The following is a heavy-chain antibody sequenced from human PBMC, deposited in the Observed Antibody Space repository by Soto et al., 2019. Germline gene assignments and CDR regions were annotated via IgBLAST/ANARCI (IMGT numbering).Heavy chain of an antibody. J-gene: IGHJ4*02. CDR1: GFTFSSYG. CDR2: ISYDGSNT. Sequence: QVQLVESGGGVVQPGRSLRLSCAASGFTFSSYGMHWVRQAPGKGLEWVAVISYDGSNTYYGDTVKGRFTISRDNSKNTLSLQMNSLRAEATAVYYCAKDGNVYSSGWYAPSLDYWGQGTLVTVSS. D-gene: IGHD6-19*01. CDR3: AKDGNVYSSGWYAPSLDY. V-gene: IGHV3-30*18.